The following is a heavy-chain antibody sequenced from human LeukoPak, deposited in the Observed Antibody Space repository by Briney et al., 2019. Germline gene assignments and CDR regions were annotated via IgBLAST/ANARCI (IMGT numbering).Heavy chain of an antibody. J-gene: IGHJ4*02. Sequence: PGGSLRLSCAASGFTFSNYEMNWIRQAPGKGLEWISYISNSGNTKYYAVSVKGRFTISRDNSKNTLYLQMNSLRAEDTAVYYCAKAPRGSYYFIVFDYWGQGTLVTVSS. CDR2: ISNSGNTK. CDR1: GFTFSNYE. D-gene: IGHD1-26*01. CDR3: AKAPRGSYYFIVFDY. V-gene: IGHV3-48*03.